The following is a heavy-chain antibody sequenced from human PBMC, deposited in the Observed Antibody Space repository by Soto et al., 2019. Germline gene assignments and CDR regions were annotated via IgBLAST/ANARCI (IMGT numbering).Heavy chain of an antibody. CDR1: GGAFNNYA. Sequence: ASVKVSCKASGGAFNNYAIYWVRQAPGHGLAWLGTIVPVFPSVYYAPRFQGRLTITADGSTDTVYMMLTSLKSEDTAVYYCAREMPSTAAAYFYYGLNVWGQGTSVTVS. CDR2: IVPVFPSV. CDR3: AREMPSTAAAYFYYGLNV. J-gene: IGHJ6*02. D-gene: IGHD6-13*01. V-gene: IGHV1-69*13.